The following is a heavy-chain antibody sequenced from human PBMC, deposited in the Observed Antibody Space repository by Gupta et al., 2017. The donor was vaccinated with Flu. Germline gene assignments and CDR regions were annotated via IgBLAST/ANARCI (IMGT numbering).Heavy chain of an antibody. CDR1: GFTSSGSA. Sequence: EVQLVESGGGLVQPGGSLKLSCAASGFTSSGSAMHWVRQASGKGLEWVGRIRSKANSYATAYAASVKGRFTISRDDSKNTAYLQMNSLKTEDTAVYYCTTLVGATGNFDYWGQGTLVTVSS. J-gene: IGHJ4*02. V-gene: IGHV3-73*02. CDR2: IRSKANSYAT. D-gene: IGHD1-26*01. CDR3: TTLVGATGNFDY.